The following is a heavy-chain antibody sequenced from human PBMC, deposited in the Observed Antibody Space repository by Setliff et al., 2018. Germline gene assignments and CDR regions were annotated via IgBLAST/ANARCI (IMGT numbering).Heavy chain of an antibody. CDR1: GFSFSDPY. D-gene: IGHD4-4*01. V-gene: IGHV3-21*04. CDR3: AKDLSTSITVGALDS. CDR2: SSSSGRYR. J-gene: IGHJ4*02. Sequence: PGGSLRLSCAASGFSFSDPYMNWVRQAPGKGLEWVSSSSSSGRYRYYADSVEGRFTLSRDNSENALFLQLNSLRAEDTALYYCAKDLSTSITVGALDSWGPGTLVTVSS.